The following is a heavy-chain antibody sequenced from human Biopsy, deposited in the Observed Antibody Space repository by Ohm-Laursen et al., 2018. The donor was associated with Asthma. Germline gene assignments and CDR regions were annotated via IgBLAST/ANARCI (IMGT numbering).Heavy chain of an antibody. Sequence: ASVKVSCKASGYNFISFAIHWVRQAPGQRLEWMGWVNTGNGDTKYSQKFQGRVTITRDTSASPAYMELRRLRSEDTATYYGARTYYDFLTGQVKDVFGVWGQGTMVTVSS. CDR3: ARTYYDFLTGQVKDVFGV. CDR2: VNTGNGDT. V-gene: IGHV1-3*04. D-gene: IGHD3-9*01. CDR1: GYNFISFA. J-gene: IGHJ3*01.